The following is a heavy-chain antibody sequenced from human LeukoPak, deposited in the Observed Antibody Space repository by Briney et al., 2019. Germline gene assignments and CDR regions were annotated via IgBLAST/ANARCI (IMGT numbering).Heavy chain of an antibody. Sequence: GGSLRLSCAASGFTFSSYAMHWVRQAPGKGLEWVAVISYDGSNKYYADSVKGRFTISRDNSKNTLYLQMNSLRAEDTAVHYCAKSGYNRFDYWGQGTLVTVSS. CDR3: AKSGYNRFDY. CDR1: GFTFSSYA. V-gene: IGHV3-30*04. D-gene: IGHD5-24*01. CDR2: ISYDGSNK. J-gene: IGHJ4*02.